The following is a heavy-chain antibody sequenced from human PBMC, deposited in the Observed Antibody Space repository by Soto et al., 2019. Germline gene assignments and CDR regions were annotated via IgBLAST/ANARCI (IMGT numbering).Heavy chain of an antibody. CDR2: IIPIFGTA. J-gene: IGHJ5*02. V-gene: IGHV1-69*13. D-gene: IGHD1-1*01. CDR3: ARTTTGTTGGGYDWFDP. CDR1: GGTFSSYA. Sequence: ASVKVSCKASGGTFSSYAISWVRQAPGRGLEWMGGIIPIFGTANYAQKFQGRVTITADESTSTAYMELSSLRSEDTAVYYCARTTTGTTGGGYDWFDPWGQGTLVTVSS.